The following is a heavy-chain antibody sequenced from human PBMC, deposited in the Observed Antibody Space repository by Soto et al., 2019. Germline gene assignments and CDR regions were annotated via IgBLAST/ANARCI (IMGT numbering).Heavy chain of an antibody. CDR2: ISAYNGNT. V-gene: IGHV1-18*04. D-gene: IGHD2-2*02. CDR3: ARALIVVVPAAIRVGWFDP. CDR1: CYTFTSYG. J-gene: IGHJ5*02. Sequence: ASVKVSCKASCYTFTSYGISLVRQAPGQGLEWMGWISAYNGNTNYAQKLQGRVTMTTDTSTSTAYMELRSLRSDDTAVYYCARALIVVVPAAIRVGWFDPWGQGTLVTVSS.